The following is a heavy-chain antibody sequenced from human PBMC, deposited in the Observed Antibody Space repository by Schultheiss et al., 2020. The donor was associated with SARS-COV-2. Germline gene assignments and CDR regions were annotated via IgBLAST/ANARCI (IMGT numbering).Heavy chain of an antibody. J-gene: IGHJ4*02. D-gene: IGHD6-13*01. CDR2: INSDGGTT. CDR3: ARMYSWSFDY. CDR1: GFTVSSNY. V-gene: IGHV3-74*01. Sequence: GESLKISCAASGFTVSSNYMSWVRQAPVKGLVWVSRINSDGGTTNYADSVKGRFTISRDNAKNTLFLQLNILRAEDTAVYYCARMYSWSFDYWGQGTLVTVSS.